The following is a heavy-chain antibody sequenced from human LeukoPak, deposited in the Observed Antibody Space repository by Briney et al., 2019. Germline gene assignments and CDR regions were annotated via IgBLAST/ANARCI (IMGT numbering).Heavy chain of an antibody. Sequence: PSETLSHTCTVSGGSISSSSYYWGWIRQPPGKGLEWLGSIYYSGSTYYNPSLKSRVTISVDTSKNQFSLKLSSVTAADTAVYYCARLTFWSGYYYFDYWGQGTLVTVSS. J-gene: IGHJ4*02. CDR2: IYYSGST. D-gene: IGHD3-3*01. V-gene: IGHV4-39*01. CDR3: ARLTFWSGYYYFDY. CDR1: GGSISSSSYY.